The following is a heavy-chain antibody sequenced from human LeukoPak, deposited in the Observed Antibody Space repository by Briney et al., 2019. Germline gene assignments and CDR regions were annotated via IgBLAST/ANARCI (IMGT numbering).Heavy chain of an antibody. V-gene: IGHV4-34*01. J-gene: IGHJ5*02. CDR2: INHSGST. D-gene: IGHD6-13*01. CDR1: GGSFSGYY. Sequence: SETLSVTCAVYGGSFSGYYWSWIRQPPGKGLEWIGEINHSGSTNYNPSLKSRVTISVDTSKNQFSLKLSSVTAADTAVYYCASGDSSSWYFWFDPWGQGTLVTVSS. CDR3: ASGDSSSWYFWFDP.